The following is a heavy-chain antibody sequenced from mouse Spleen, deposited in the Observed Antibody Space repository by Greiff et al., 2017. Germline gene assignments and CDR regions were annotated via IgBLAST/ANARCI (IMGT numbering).Heavy chain of an antibody. CDR1: GYSITSGYY. CDR3: ASRDYEAMDY. D-gene: IGHD2-13*01. J-gene: IGHJ4*01. CDR2: ISYDGSN. Sequence: EVQLVESGPGLVKPSQSLSLTCSVTGYSITSGYYWNWIRQFPGNKLEWMGYISYDGSNNYNPSLKNRISITRDTSKNQFFLKLNSVTTEDTATYYCASRDYEAMDYWGQGTSVTVSS. V-gene: IGHV3-6*01.